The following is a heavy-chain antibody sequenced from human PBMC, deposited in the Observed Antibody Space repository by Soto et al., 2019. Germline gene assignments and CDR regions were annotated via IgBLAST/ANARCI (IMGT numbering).Heavy chain of an antibody. D-gene: IGHD2-2*01. CDR1: GYTFTSYD. Sequence: ASVKVYCKTSGYTFTSYDINWVRQATGQGLEWMGWMNPNSGNTGYAQKFQGRVTMTRNTSISTAYMELSSLRPEDTAVYYCALIVVVPAAMELHHYYYYGMDVWGQGTTVTVSS. J-gene: IGHJ6*02. CDR3: ALIVVVPAAMELHHYYYYGMDV. V-gene: IGHV1-8*01. CDR2: MNPNSGNT.